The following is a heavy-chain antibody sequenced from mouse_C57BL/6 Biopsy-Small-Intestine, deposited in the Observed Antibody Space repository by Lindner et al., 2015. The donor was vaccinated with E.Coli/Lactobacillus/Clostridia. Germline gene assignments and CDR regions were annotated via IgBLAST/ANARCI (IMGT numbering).Heavy chain of an antibody. CDR2: INPTTGGT. Sequence: QLQESGPELVKPGTSVKISCKASGYSFTGYYMYWIKQSPEKSLEWIGEINPTTGGTTYNQKFKAKATLTVDTSSSTAYMQLKSLTSEDSAVYYCARSHAEGDYWGQGTTLTVSS. J-gene: IGHJ2*01. CDR1: GYSFTGYY. V-gene: IGHV1-42*01. CDR3: ARSHAEGDY.